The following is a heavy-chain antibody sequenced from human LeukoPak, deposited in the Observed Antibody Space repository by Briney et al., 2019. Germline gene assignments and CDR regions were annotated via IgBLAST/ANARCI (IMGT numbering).Heavy chain of an antibody. CDR1: GFTVSTGY. V-gene: IGHV3-53*01. CDR3: AREIGQLGGAFDI. CDR2: IYGGHTA. J-gene: IGHJ3*02. D-gene: IGHD7-27*01. Sequence: GGSLRLSCAASGFTVSTGYMTWVRQAPGKGLEWVSVIYGGHTAYYADSVKDRFTISRDNPENTLNLQMNSLRAEDTAVYYCAREIGQLGGAFDIWGQGTMVTVSS.